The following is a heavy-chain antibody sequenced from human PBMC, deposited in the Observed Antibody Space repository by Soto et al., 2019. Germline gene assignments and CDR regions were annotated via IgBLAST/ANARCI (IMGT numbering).Heavy chain of an antibody. V-gene: IGHV3-23*01. J-gene: IGHJ4*02. CDR2: ISGSGGST. Sequence: SLRLSCAASGFTFSSYAMSWVRQAPGKGLEWVSAISGSGGSTYYADSVKGRFTISRDNSKNTLYLQMNSLRAEDTAVYYCAKDPPLGAARVRYFAYWGQGTLVTVSS. CDR1: GFTFSSYA. D-gene: IGHD6-6*01. CDR3: AKDPPLGAARVRYFAY.